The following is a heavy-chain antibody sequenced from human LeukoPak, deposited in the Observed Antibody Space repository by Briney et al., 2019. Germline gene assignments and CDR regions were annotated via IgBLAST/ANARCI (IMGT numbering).Heavy chain of an antibody. V-gene: IGHV4-61*02. Sequence: SQTLFLTCTVSGGSISSGSYYWSWIRQPAGKGLEWIGRIYTSGSTNYNPSLKSRVTISVDTSKNQFSLKLSSVTAADTAVYYCARDAEWLSPGIFYYYYYMDVWGKGTTVTVSS. CDR2: IYTSGST. CDR3: ARDAEWLSPGIFYYYYYMDV. D-gene: IGHD3-3*01. CDR1: GGSISSGSYY. J-gene: IGHJ6*03.